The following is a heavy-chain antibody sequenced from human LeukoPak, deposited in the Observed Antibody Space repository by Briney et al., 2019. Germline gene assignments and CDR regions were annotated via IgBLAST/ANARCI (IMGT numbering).Heavy chain of an antibody. CDR2: IYPGDSDT. J-gene: IGHJ4*02. CDR1: GSIFTSYW. CDR3: ARLVHYDFWSGLDDY. V-gene: IGHV5-51*01. Sequence: GESLKISCKGSGSIFTSYWIGWVRQLPGNGLEWMGIIYPGDSDTRYSPSFQGQVTISADKSISTAYLQWSSLKASDTAMYYCARLVHYDFWSGLDDYWGQGTLATVSS. D-gene: IGHD3-3*01.